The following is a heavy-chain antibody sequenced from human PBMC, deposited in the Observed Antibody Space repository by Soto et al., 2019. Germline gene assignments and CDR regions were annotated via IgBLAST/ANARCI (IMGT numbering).Heavy chain of an antibody. CDR3: ARDHGGWTRADAFDI. Sequence: GASVKVSCKASGYTFTSYGISWVRQAPGQGLEWMGWISAYNGNTNYAQKLQGRVTMTTDTSTSTAYMELRSLRSDDTAVYYCARDHGGWTRADAFDIWGQGTMVTVSS. V-gene: IGHV1-18*04. CDR2: ISAYNGNT. CDR1: GYTFTSYG. D-gene: IGHD6-19*01. J-gene: IGHJ3*02.